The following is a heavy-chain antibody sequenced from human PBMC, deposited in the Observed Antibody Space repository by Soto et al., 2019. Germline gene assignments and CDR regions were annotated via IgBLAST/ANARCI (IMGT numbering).Heavy chain of an antibody. CDR1: GYTFTTYY. CDR2: INPSGGST. CDR3: ARRAYNYANMDV. Sequence: QVQLVQSGAEVKKPGASVKVACETSGYTFTTYYMHWVRRAPGQGLEWMGMINPSGGSTSYAQKFQGRVTMTTDTSTRTIYMELSSLRFDDTAIYYCARRAYNYANMDVWGQGTTVTVSS. J-gene: IGHJ6*02. D-gene: IGHD5-18*01. V-gene: IGHV1-46*01.